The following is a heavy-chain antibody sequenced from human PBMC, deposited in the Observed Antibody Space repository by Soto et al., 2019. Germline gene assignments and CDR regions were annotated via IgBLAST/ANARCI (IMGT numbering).Heavy chain of an antibody. Sequence: GGSLRLSCAASGFTFSNHAMSWVRQAPGKGLEWVSVLSGSGATTYYAESVKGRFTISRDNSKNTLYLQMNSLRAEDTALYYCAKEVSVVPVASPLDYWGQGTLVTVSS. D-gene: IGHD2-15*01. CDR2: LSGSGATT. V-gene: IGHV3-23*01. CDR3: AKEVSVVPVASPLDY. J-gene: IGHJ4*02. CDR1: GFTFSNHA.